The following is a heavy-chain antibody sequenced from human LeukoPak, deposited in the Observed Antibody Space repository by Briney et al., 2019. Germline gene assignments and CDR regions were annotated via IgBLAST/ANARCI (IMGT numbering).Heavy chain of an antibody. D-gene: IGHD2-2*01. CDR3: ARDGVVPAAVNY. V-gene: IGHV3-11*01. CDR1: GFTFSDYY. J-gene: IGHJ4*02. CDR2: ISSSGSTI. Sequence: GGSLRLSCAASGFTFSDYYMSWIRQAPGKGLEWVSCISSSGSTIYYADSVKGRFTISRDNAKNSLCLQMNSLRAEDTAVYYCARDGVVPAAVNYWGQGTLVTVSS.